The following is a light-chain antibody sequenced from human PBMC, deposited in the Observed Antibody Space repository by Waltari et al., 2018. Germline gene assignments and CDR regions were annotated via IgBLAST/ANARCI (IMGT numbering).Light chain of an antibody. J-gene: IGKJ1*01. Sequence: DIVLTQSPGTLSLSPGDRATLSCRASQSVGRTLAWYQQRPGQAPRLLIYDAPSRATGIPDRFSGSGSGTDFSLTISRLEPEDFAVYYCQKYGARPATFGQGTKVEVK. V-gene: IGKV3-20*01. CDR1: QSVGRT. CDR2: DAP. CDR3: QKYGARPAT.